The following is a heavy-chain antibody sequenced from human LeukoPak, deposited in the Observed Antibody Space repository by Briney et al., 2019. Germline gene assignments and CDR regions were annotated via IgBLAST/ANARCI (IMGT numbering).Heavy chain of an antibody. V-gene: IGHV3-23*01. Sequence: GGSLRLSCAASGFTFSSYAMNWVRQAPGKGLEWVSAISGSGGSTYYADSVKGRFTISRDNSKNTLYLQMNSLRAEDTAVYYCAREAGYCSSTSCSLGWGQGTMVTVSS. D-gene: IGHD2-2*01. CDR2: ISGSGGST. CDR3: AREAGYCSSTSCSLG. CDR1: GFTFSSYA. J-gene: IGHJ3*01.